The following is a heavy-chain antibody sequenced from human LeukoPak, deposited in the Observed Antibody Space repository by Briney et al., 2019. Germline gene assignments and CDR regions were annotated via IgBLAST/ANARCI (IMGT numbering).Heavy chain of an antibody. J-gene: IGHJ6*04. V-gene: IGHV4-34*01. CDR1: GFTFSTYW. D-gene: IGHD6-13*01. CDR2: INHSGST. Sequence: GSLRLSCAASGFTFSTYWMSWIRQPPGKGLEWIGEINHSGSTNYNPSLKSRVTISVDTSKNQFSLKLSSVTAADTAVYYCARIAAAARNYGMDVWGKGTTVTVSS. CDR3: ARIAAAARNYGMDV.